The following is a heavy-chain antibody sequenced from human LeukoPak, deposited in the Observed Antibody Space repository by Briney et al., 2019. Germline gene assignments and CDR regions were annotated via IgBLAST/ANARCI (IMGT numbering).Heavy chain of an antibody. V-gene: IGHV4-59*01. D-gene: IGHD3-16*01. CDR1: GGSISSYY. CDR2: IYYSGST. J-gene: IGHJ4*02. Sequence: SETLSLTCSVSGGSISSYYWSWIRQPPGRGLEWIGYIYYSGSTNYNPSLKSRVTISVDTTNNQFSLKLNSVTAADTAVYYCARASRGEQPAGLDYWGQGTLVTVSS. CDR3: ARASRGEQPAGLDY.